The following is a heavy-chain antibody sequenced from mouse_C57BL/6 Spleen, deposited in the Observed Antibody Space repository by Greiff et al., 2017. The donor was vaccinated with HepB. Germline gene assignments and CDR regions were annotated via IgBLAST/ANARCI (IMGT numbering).Heavy chain of an antibody. CDR3: ARPGYYGSRGYFDV. Sequence: EVQVVESGGGLVKPGGSLKLSCAASGFTFSDYGMHWVRQAPEKGLEWVAYISSGSSTIYYADTVKGRFTISRDNAKNTLFLQMTSLRSEDTAMYYCARPGYYGSRGYFDVWGTGTTVTVSS. CDR1: GFTFSDYG. V-gene: IGHV5-17*01. CDR2: ISSGSSTI. D-gene: IGHD1-1*01. J-gene: IGHJ1*03.